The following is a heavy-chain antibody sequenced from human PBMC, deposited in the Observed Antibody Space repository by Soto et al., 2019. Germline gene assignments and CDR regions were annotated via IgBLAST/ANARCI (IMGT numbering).Heavy chain of an antibody. Sequence: PGGSLRFSCKASAFTFGDYSMSLFRQAPGKGLECVAFIRIKRSGWTAEYAASVRARFTIPRDHSKTIANLQMNSLNTEDTAVYYCATSIAVADPAAYHYYGLDFWGQGTTVTLSS. D-gene: IGHD6-19*01. CDR1: AFTFGDYS. CDR3: ATSIAVADPAAYHYYGLDF. CDR2: IRIKRSGWTA. J-gene: IGHJ6*01. V-gene: IGHV3-49*03.